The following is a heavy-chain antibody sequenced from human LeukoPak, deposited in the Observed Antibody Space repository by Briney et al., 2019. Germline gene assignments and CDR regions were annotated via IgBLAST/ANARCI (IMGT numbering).Heavy chain of an antibody. V-gene: IGHV3-30-3*01. J-gene: IGHJ4*02. CDR1: GFTFSSYA. Sequence: GGSLRLSCAASGFTFSSYAMHWVRQAPGKGLEWVAVISYDGSNKYYADSVKGRFTISRDNSKNTLYLQMNSLRAEDTAVYYCARESSGDLNYFDYWGQGTLVTVSS. CDR2: ISYDGSNK. D-gene: IGHD7-27*01. CDR3: ARESSGDLNYFDY.